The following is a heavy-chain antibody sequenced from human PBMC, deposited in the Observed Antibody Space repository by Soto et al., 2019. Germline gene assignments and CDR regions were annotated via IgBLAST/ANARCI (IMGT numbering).Heavy chain of an antibody. CDR2: ISPYSGNT. CDR1: GYIFTNYD. CDR3: VRFASSGWYTGAY. J-gene: IGHJ4*02. D-gene: IGHD6-19*01. V-gene: IGHV1-18*01. Sequence: QVQLVQSGGEVKKPGASVKVSCKASGYIFTNYDIGWVRQAPEQGLEWMGWISPYSGNTKYTQKVQGRVTMTTATSTSTAYMELRSLRSDDTAVYYCVRFASSGWYTGAYWGQGTLVTVSS.